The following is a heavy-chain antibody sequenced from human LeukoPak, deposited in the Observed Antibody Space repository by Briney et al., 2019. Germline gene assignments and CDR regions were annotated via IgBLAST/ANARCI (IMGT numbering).Heavy chain of an antibody. Sequence: PGGSLRLSCAASGFTFSSYWMSWVRQAPGKGLEWVANIKQDGSEKYYVDSVKGRFTISRDNAKNSLYPQMNSLRAEDTAVYYCARGISSWYYYYYYMDVWGKGTTVTVSS. J-gene: IGHJ6*03. CDR3: ARGISSWYYYYYYMDV. V-gene: IGHV3-7*01. CDR1: GFTFSSYW. CDR2: IKQDGSEK. D-gene: IGHD6-13*01.